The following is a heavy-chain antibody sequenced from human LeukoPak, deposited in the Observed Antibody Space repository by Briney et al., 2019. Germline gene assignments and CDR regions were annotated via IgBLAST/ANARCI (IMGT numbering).Heavy chain of an antibody. D-gene: IGHD2-8*01. CDR2: IYYSGST. CDR1: GDSISSGAYY. Sequence: SETLSLTCTVSGDSISSGAYYWGWIRQPPGKGLEWIGSIYYSGSTYYNPSLKSGVTVSVDTSKNQFSLKLSPVTAADTAVYYCARDVSPNGVVDYWGQGTLVTVSS. J-gene: IGHJ4*02. V-gene: IGHV4-39*07. CDR3: ARDVSPNGVVDY.